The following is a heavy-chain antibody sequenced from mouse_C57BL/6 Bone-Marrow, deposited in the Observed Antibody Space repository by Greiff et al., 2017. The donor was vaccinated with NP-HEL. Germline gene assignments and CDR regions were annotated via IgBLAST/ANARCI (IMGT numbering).Heavy chain of an antibody. Sequence: VQLQESGPGLVQPSQSLSITCTVSGFSLTSYGVHWVRQSPGKGLEWLGVIWSGGSTDYNAAFISRLSISKDNSKSQVFFKMNSLQADDTAIYYCARSFWDEGFFDYWGQGTTLTVSS. D-gene: IGHD4-1*01. J-gene: IGHJ2*01. CDR3: ARSFWDEGFFDY. V-gene: IGHV2-2*01. CDR1: GFSLTSYG. CDR2: IWSGGST.